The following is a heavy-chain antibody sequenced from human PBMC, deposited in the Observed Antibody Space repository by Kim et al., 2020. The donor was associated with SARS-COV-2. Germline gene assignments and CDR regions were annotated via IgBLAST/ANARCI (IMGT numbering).Heavy chain of an antibody. CDR1: GFTFNNAW. Sequence: GGSLRLSCAASGFTFNNAWMSWVRQAPGKGLEWVGRIKSKTNGETTDYAAPVKGRFTISRDDSKNTLYLQMNSLKTEDTAVYFCTTPSMVRGVIIAGLDAFDSWGQGTMGTVSS. V-gene: IGHV3-15*01. CDR3: TTPSMVRGVIIAGLDAFDS. CDR2: IKSKTNGETT. J-gene: IGHJ3*02. D-gene: IGHD3-10*01.